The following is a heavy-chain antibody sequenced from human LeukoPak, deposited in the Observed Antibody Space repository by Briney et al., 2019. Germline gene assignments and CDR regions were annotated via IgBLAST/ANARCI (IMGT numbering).Heavy chain of an antibody. J-gene: IGHJ5*02. CDR3: ARGRARDGRYPQLGS. CDR1: GRHFRGYY. V-gene: IGHV4-34*01. Sequence: SDPLSLTCAVYGRHFRGYYLSWLRQPPVKGLAWIGEINHRGSTTYDPSLKSRVTISEHTSKNQYALKLSSVTAADTAVYYGARGRARDGRYPQLGSWGKGNLVTVPT. CDR2: INHRGST. D-gene: IGHD3-16*02.